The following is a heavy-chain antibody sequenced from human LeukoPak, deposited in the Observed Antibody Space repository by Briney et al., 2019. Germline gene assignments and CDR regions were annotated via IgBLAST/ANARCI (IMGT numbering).Heavy chain of an antibody. CDR1: GFTFSSYA. Sequence: GGSLRLSCAASGFTFSSYAMHWVRQAPGKGLEWVAVISYDGSNKYYADSVKGRFTISRDNSKNTLYLQMNSLRAEDTAVYYCARAKRDGYQKDAFDIWGQGTMVTVSS. CDR3: ARAKRDGYQKDAFDI. CDR2: ISYDGSNK. J-gene: IGHJ3*02. V-gene: IGHV3-30*04. D-gene: IGHD5-24*01.